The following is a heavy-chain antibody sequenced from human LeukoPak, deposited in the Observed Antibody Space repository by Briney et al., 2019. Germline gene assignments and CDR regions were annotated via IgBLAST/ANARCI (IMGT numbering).Heavy chain of an antibody. CDR2: ISSDGSNI. CDR3: SRDQTAAGPSTVDC. D-gene: IGHD6-25*01. V-gene: IGHV3-74*01. CDR1: GFTFSRYW. J-gene: IGHJ4*02. Sequence: GGSLRLSCAASGFTFSRYWMHWVRQVPGKGLVWVSRISSDGSNIIYADSVKGRFTISRDNAKSTLYLEMNSLRAEDTAVYFCSRDQTAAGPSTVDCWGQGTLVTVSP.